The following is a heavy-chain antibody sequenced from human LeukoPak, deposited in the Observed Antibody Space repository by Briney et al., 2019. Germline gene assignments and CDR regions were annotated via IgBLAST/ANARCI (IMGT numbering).Heavy chain of an antibody. V-gene: IGHV1-18*01. Sequence: ASVKVSCKASGYTFTSYGISWVRQAPGQGLEWMGWISAYNGNTNYAQKLQGRVTMTTDTSTSTAYMELRSLRSDDTAVYYCARDHGRNSGSSWYAVTAPALDIWGQGTMVTVSS. J-gene: IGHJ3*02. CDR3: ARDHGRNSGSSWYAVTAPALDI. CDR1: GYTFTSYG. CDR2: ISAYNGNT. D-gene: IGHD6-13*01.